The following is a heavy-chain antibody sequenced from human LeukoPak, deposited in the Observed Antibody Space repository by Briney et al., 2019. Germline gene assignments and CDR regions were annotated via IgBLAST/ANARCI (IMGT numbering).Heavy chain of an antibody. V-gene: IGHV3-30-3*01. CDR2: ISYDENNK. J-gene: IGHJ4*02. Sequence: GRSLRLSCAASGFTFSSYAMHWVRQAPGKGLEWVAVISYDENNKYYADSVKGRFTISRDNSKNTLYLQMNSLRAEDTAVYFCASRPIVEATALFDYWGQGTLVTVSP. CDR1: GFTFSSYA. D-gene: IGHD1-26*01. CDR3: ASRPIVEATALFDY.